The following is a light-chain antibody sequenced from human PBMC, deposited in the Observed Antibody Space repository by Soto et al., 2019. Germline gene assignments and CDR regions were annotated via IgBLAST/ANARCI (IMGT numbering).Light chain of an antibody. J-gene: IGKJ2*01. Sequence: EIVLPQSPATLSLSPGARATLACRASQSVSSYLAWYQQKPGQAPRLLIYDSSNRATGIPARFSGSWSGTDFTLSISSLEPEDFAVYYCQQRSNGPAYTFGQGTKLEIK. CDR1: QSVSSY. CDR3: QQRSNGPAYT. V-gene: IGKV3-11*01. CDR2: DSS.